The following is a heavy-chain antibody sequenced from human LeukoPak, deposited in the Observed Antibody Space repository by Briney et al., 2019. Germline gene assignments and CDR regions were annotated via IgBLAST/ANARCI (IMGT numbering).Heavy chain of an antibody. CDR3: ARGLKYYDFWSGSAMGYYFDY. D-gene: IGHD3-3*01. CDR2: IYYSGST. Sequence: SETLSLTCTVSGGSISSYYWSWIRQPPGKGLEWIGYIYYSGSTNYNPSLKSRVTISVDTSKNQFPLKLSSVTAADTAVYYCARGLKYYDFWSGSAMGYYFDYWGQGTLVTVSS. CDR1: GGSISSYY. J-gene: IGHJ4*02. V-gene: IGHV4-59*01.